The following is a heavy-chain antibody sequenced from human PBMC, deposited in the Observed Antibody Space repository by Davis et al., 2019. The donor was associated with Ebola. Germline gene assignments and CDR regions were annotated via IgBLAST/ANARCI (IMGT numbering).Heavy chain of an antibody. CDR2: INPNSGGT. V-gene: IGHV1-2*02. CDR1: GYTFTGYY. J-gene: IGHJ4*02. Sequence: ASVKVSCQASGYTFTGYYMHSVRQAPGQGLEWMGWINPNSGGTNYAQKFQGRVTMTRDTSISTAYMELSRLRSDDTAVYYCARGHRGNDYFDYWGQGTLVTVSS. CDR3: ARGHRGNDYFDY. D-gene: IGHD3-10*01.